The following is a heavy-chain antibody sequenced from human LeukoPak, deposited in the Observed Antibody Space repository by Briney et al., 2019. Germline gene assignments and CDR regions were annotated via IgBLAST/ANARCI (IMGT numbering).Heavy chain of an antibody. Sequence: SETLSLTCAVYGGSFSGYYWSWIRQPPGKGLEWIGEINHSGSTNYNPSLKRRVTISVDTSKNQFYLKLSSVTAADTAVYYCARRDYGSGSGDLGYWGQGTLVTVSS. CDR3: ARRDYGSGSGDLGY. J-gene: IGHJ4*02. V-gene: IGHV4-34*01. CDR2: INHSGST. CDR1: GGSFSGYY. D-gene: IGHD3-10*01.